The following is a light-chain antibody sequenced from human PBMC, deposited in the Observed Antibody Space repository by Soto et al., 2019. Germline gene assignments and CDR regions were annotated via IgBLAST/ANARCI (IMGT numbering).Light chain of an antibody. Sequence: EIVMTQSPATLSVSPGGRATLSCRASQSISDTLAWYQQKPGQAPRLLIYGTSTRATGIPDRFSGSGSGRDFTLAISRLEPEDFAVYYCHQFGDSPQTFGQGTKVDIK. V-gene: IGKV3D-15*01. CDR3: HQFGDSPQT. CDR1: QSISDT. CDR2: GTS. J-gene: IGKJ1*01.